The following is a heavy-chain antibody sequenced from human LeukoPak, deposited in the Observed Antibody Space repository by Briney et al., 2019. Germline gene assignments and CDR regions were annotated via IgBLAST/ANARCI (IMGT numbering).Heavy chain of an antibody. CDR1: GGSISSYY. J-gene: IGHJ6*03. CDR2: IYTSGST. CDR3: ARVRVTAMVNYYYMDV. V-gene: IGHV4-4*07. D-gene: IGHD5-18*01. Sequence: SETLSLTCTVSGGSISSYYWSWIRQPAGKGLEWIARIYTSGSTNYNPSLKSRVTMSVDTSKNQFSLKLSSVTAADTAVYYCARVRVTAMVNYYYMDVWGKGTTVTVSS.